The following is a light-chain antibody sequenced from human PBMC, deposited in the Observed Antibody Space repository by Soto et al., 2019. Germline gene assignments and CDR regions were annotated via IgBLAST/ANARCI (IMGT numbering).Light chain of an antibody. Sequence: DILLTQSPSTLSASVGDRVTISCRASQSINKWLAWYQHKPGKAPNLLIYEVSTLHSGVPSRFSGSGSGTDFTLTISSLEPEDFAVYYCQQRSNWRITFGQGTRLEIK. J-gene: IGKJ5*01. CDR3: QQRSNWRIT. CDR1: QSINKW. V-gene: IGKV1-5*03. CDR2: EVS.